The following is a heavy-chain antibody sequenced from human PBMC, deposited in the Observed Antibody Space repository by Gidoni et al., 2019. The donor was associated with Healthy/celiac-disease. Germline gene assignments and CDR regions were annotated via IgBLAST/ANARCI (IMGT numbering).Heavy chain of an antibody. CDR1: GGTFSSYA. Sequence: QVQLVQSGAEVKKPGSSVKVSCKASGGTFSSYAISWVRQAPGQGLEWMGGIIPIFGTANYAQKFQGGVTITADKSTSTAYMELSSLRSEDTAVYYCARGPSYNWNDVLIFGDAFDIWGQGTMVTVSS. J-gene: IGHJ3*02. CDR3: ARGPSYNWNDVLIFGDAFDI. V-gene: IGHV1-69*06. D-gene: IGHD1-1*01. CDR2: IIPIFGTA.